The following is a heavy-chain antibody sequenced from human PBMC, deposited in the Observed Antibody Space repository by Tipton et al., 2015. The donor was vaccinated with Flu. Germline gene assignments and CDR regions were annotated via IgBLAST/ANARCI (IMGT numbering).Heavy chain of an antibody. Sequence: LRLSCSVFGVSISTYYWSWIRQPAGKGLEWIGRLYASGTTKYNPSLKSRVTMSIDTSKNQFSLKLRSVTAADTAVYYCAREREDGDYSDYWGQGTLVTVSS. D-gene: IGHD4-17*01. CDR3: AREREDGDYSDY. CDR1: GVSISTYY. J-gene: IGHJ4*02. CDR2: LYASGTT. V-gene: IGHV4-4*07.